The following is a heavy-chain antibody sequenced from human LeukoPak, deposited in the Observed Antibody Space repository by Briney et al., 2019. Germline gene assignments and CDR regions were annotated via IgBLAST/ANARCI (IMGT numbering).Heavy chain of an antibody. J-gene: IGHJ4*02. Sequence: SETLSLTCIVSGGXISTPTSYWGWIRQPPGKGLEWIGNIYYSGTTYYNSSLKSRVTISVDTSKNQFSLKLNSVTAADTAVYYCARLAGVDYTDPISFFDYWGQGTLVTVSS. V-gene: IGHV4-39*01. CDR3: ARLAGVDYTDPISFFDY. CDR2: IYYSGTT. CDR1: GGXISTPTSY. D-gene: IGHD4-11*01.